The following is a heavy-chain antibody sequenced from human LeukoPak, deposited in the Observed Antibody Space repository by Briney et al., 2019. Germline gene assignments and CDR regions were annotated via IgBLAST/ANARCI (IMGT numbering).Heavy chain of an antibody. J-gene: IGHJ3*02. CDR1: GFTFSSYW. Sequence: PGGSLRLSCAASGFTFSSYWMHWVRHAPGKGLVWVSRINTDGSSTSYADSVKGRFTISRDNAKNTLYLQMNSLRAEDTAVYYCARVRTGGSSSWYSASAFDIWGQGTMVTVSS. V-gene: IGHV3-74*01. CDR2: INTDGSST. CDR3: ARVRTGGSSSWYSASAFDI. D-gene: IGHD6-13*01.